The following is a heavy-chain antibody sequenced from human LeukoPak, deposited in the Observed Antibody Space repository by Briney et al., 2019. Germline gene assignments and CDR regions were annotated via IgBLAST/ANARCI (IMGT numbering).Heavy chain of an antibody. CDR1: GGSLSSSSYY. Sequence: LETLSLTCTVSGGSLSSSSYYLGWIRQPPGKGLEWIGSIYYSGSTYYNPSLKSRVTISVDTSKNQFSLKLSSVTAADTAVYYCATGYSYGSIFDYWGQGTLVTVSS. V-gene: IGHV4-39*01. D-gene: IGHD5-18*01. J-gene: IGHJ4*02. CDR3: ATGYSYGSIFDY. CDR2: IYYSGST.